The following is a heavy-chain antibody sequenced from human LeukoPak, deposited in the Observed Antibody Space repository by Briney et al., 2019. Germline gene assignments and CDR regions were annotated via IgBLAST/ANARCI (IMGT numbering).Heavy chain of an antibody. Sequence: GGSLRLSCAASGFTFSDYYMSWIRQAPGKGLEWVSYISSSGSTIYYADSVKGRFTISRDNAKNSLYLQMNSLRAEDTAVYYCARAKVVTAITIGWFDPWGQGTLVTVSS. CDR2: ISSSGSTI. J-gene: IGHJ5*02. CDR1: GFTFSDYY. CDR3: ARAKVVTAITIGWFDP. V-gene: IGHV3-11*01. D-gene: IGHD2-21*02.